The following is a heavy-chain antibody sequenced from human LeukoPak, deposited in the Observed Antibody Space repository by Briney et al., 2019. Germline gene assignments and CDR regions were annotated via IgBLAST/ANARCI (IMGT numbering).Heavy chain of an antibody. CDR2: INHSGST. CDR1: GGSFSGYY. CDR3: AREAAYCSSTSCYGYAFDI. D-gene: IGHD2-2*01. V-gene: IGHV4-34*01. J-gene: IGHJ3*02. Sequence: PSETLSLTCAVYGGSFSGYYWSWIRQPPGKGLEWIGEINHSGSTNYNPSLKSRVTISVDTSKKQFSLKLSSVTAADTAVYYCAREAAYCSSTSCYGYAFDIWGQGTMATVSS.